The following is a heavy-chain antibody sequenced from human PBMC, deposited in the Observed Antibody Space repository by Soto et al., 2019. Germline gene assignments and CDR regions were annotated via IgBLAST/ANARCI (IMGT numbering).Heavy chain of an antibody. D-gene: IGHD5-12*01. CDR2: INPSGGST. V-gene: IGHV1-46*01. Sequence: GASVKVSCKASGYTFSTYYMHWVRQAPGQGYEWMGIINPSGGSTTYAQKFQGRVTMTRDTSTTTVYMELSSLKSEDTAVYYCAREGNLGRWLQPLDFWGQGTLVTVSS. J-gene: IGHJ4*02. CDR3: AREGNLGRWLQPLDF. CDR1: GYTFSTYY.